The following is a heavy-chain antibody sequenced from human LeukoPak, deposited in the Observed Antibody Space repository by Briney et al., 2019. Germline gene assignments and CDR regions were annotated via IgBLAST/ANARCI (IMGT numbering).Heavy chain of an antibody. CDR2: IYYSGST. D-gene: IGHD5-24*01. V-gene: IGHV4-59*08. Sequence: SETLSLTCTVSGGSISSYYWSWIRQPPGKGLEWIGYIYYSGSTNYNPSPKSRVTISVDTSKNQFSLKLSSVTAADTAVYYCARHPGRDGYNNWGQGTLVTVSS. CDR3: ARHPGRDGYNN. CDR1: GGSISSYY. J-gene: IGHJ4*02.